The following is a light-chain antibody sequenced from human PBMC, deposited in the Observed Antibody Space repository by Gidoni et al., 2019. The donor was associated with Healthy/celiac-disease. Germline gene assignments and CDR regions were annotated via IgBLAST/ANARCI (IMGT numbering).Light chain of an antibody. CDR1: QSISSY. Sequence: ASVGDRVTITCRASQSISSYLNWYQQKPGKAPKLLIYAASSLRSGVPSRFSGSGSGTDFTLTISSLQPEDFATYYCQQSYSTPWTFGQGTKVEIK. V-gene: IGKV1-39*01. J-gene: IGKJ1*01. CDR3: QQSYSTPWT. CDR2: AAS.